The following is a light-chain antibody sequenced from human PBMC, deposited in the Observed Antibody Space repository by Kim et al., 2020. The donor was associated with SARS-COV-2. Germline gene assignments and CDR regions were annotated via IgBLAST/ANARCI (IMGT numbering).Light chain of an antibody. CDR1: SSDVGGYNY. Sequence: PRQSVTITCTGTSSDVGGYNYVSWYQQHPGTAPKLMIYDVTKRPSGVPERFSGSKSGNTASLTISGLQAEDEADYHCCSYAGRYILFGGGTKLTVL. V-gene: IGLV2-11*01. J-gene: IGLJ3*02. CDR2: DVT. CDR3: CSYAGRYIL.